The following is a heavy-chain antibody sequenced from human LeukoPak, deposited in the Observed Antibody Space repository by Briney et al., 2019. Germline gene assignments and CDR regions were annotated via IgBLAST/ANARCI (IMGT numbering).Heavy chain of an antibody. J-gene: IGHJ3*02. Sequence: GGSLRVSCSASGFTLSDYAMHWVRQAPGKRLEFVSSIRYDGGSTYYVDSVKGRFTISRDSSKNTLYLQMSSLRVEDTAVYYCVKDPYGAFDIWGQGTMVTVSS. V-gene: IGHV3-64*03. CDR3: VKDPYGAFDI. D-gene: IGHD3-16*01. CDR1: GFTLSDYA. CDR2: IRYDGGST.